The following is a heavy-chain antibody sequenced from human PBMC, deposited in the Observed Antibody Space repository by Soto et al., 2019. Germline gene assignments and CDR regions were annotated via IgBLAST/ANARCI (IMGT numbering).Heavy chain of an antibody. V-gene: IGHV1-2*02. D-gene: IGHD2-21*02. CDR3: ARQLAYCCGDCFTEPIEY. Sequence: QAQLVQSGAEVKKPGASVKVSCKTSGYTFINYYIHWVRQAPGQGLEWMGWVNPRSGDTNYAQKFQGRVTMTRDTPISTAYMELSSLRSDDTAVFYCARQLAYCCGDCFTEPIEYWGQGTLVTVSS. CDR1: GYTFINYY. CDR2: VNPRSGDT. J-gene: IGHJ4*02.